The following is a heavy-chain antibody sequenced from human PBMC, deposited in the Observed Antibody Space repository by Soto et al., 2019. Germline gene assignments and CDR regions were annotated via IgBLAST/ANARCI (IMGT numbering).Heavy chain of an antibody. J-gene: IGHJ6*02. V-gene: IGHV1-18*01. D-gene: IGHD1-26*01. CDR1: GYTFSRYG. Sequence: ASVKVSCKASGYTFSRYGISWVRQAPGQGLEWMGWISGYNGDTKYAQKVQGRVTMTIDTSTYTAYMELRSLTSDDTAIYYCAKNGTPPYYYYGMDVWGQGTTVTVSS. CDR3: AKNGTPPYYYYGMDV. CDR2: ISGYNGDT.